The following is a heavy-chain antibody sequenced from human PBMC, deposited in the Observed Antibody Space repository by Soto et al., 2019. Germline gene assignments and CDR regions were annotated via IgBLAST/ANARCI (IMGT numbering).Heavy chain of an antibody. CDR1: GFTFSSYA. CDR3: AKPFGRGVVPAAAY. D-gene: IGHD2-2*01. Sequence: EVQLLESGGGLVQPGGSLRLSCAASGFTFSSYAMSWVRQAPGKGLEWVSAISGSGGSTYYADSVKGRFTISRDNSKNTLYLQMNSLSAEDTAVYYCAKPFGRGVVPAAAYWGQGTLVTVSS. J-gene: IGHJ4*02. V-gene: IGHV3-23*01. CDR2: ISGSGGST.